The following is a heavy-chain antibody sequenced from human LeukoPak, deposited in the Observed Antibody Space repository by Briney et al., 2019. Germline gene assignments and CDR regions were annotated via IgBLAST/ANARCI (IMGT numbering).Heavy chain of an antibody. D-gene: IGHD5-24*01. CDR1: GDSISSYY. V-gene: IGHV4-59*01. CDR2: LYYSGST. Sequence: SETLSLTCTVSGDSISSYYWSWIRQPPGKGLEWIGYLYYSGSTNYNPSLKSRVTISVDTYKNQFSLMLSSVTAADTAVYYCARGNGYNYYWGQGTLVTVSS. CDR3: ARGNGYNYY. J-gene: IGHJ4*02.